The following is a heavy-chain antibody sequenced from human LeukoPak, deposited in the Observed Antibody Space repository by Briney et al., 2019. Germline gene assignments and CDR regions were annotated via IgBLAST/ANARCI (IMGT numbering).Heavy chain of an antibody. D-gene: IGHD3-3*01. Sequence: GGSLRLSCAASGCTVSSYYMSWVRQAPGKGLEWVSVIYSGWSTYYADSVKGRFTISRDNSKNKLYLQMNSLRAEDTAVYYCARGGFWSGYSNHFDYWGQGTLVTVSS. CDR3: ARGGFWSGYSNHFDY. CDR1: GCTVSSYY. J-gene: IGHJ4*02. V-gene: IGHV3-53*01. CDR2: IYSGWST.